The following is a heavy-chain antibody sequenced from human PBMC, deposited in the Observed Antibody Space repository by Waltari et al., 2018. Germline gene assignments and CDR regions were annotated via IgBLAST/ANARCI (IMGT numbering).Heavy chain of an antibody. V-gene: IGHV1-69-2*01. CDR1: GYRFTDYY. CDR2: VDPEDGET. Sequence: EVQLLQSGTELKKPGSTVKISCQVSGYRFTDYYIHWVQQAPGKGPQWMGLVDPEDGETIYAERFQGRVTMTADTSTGTGFKELSRLTSDDTAVYYCVTARGDRSSASRPFDVWGLGTLITVSS. J-gene: IGHJ3*01. D-gene: IGHD3-22*01. CDR3: VTARGDRSSASRPFDV.